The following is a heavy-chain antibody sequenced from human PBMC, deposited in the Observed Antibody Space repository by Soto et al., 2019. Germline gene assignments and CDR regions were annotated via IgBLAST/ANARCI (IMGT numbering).Heavy chain of an antibody. D-gene: IGHD3-3*01. J-gene: IGHJ6*02. Sequence: PSETLSLTCTVSGGSVSSGSYYWSWTRQPPGKGLEWIGYIYYSGSTNYNPSLKSRVTISVDTSKNQFSLKLSSVTAADTAVYYCARDYRSGYYYYYYGMDVWGQGTTVTVSS. V-gene: IGHV4-61*01. CDR1: GGSVSSGSYY. CDR3: ARDYRSGYYYYYYGMDV. CDR2: IYYSGST.